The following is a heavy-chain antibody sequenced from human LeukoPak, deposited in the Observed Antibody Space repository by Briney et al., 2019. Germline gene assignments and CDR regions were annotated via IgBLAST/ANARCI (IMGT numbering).Heavy chain of an antibody. CDR1: GFSFDDYG. CDR3: ARDDILTGSRGTSYYYMDV. D-gene: IGHD3-9*01. J-gene: IGHJ6*03. Sequence: PGGSLRLSCAASGFSFDDYGMSWVRQAPGKGLEWVSGINWNGGTTDYADSVKGRFTISRDNAKNSLYLQMNSLRVEDTAVYYCARDDILTGSRGTSYYYMDVWGKGTTVTVSS. CDR2: INWNGGTT. V-gene: IGHV3-20*04.